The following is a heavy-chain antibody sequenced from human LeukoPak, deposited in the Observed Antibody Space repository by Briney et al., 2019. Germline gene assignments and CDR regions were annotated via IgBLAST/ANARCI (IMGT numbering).Heavy chain of an antibody. CDR1: GGSISSSNW. Sequence: SGTLSLTCAVSGGSISSSNWWSWVRQPPGKGLEWIGEIYHSGSTNYNPSLKSRVTISVDTSKNQFSLKLSSVTAADTAVYYCARVGWPSPFDIWGQGTMVTVSS. J-gene: IGHJ3*02. CDR3: ARVGWPSPFDI. V-gene: IGHV4-4*02. CDR2: IYHSGST. D-gene: IGHD2-15*01.